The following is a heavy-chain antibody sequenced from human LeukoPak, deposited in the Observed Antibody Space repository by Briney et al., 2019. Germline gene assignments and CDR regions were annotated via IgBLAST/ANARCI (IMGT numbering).Heavy chain of an antibody. V-gene: IGHV3-66*01. CDR1: GFSFSDYY. J-gene: IGHJ4*02. D-gene: IGHD6-19*01. CDR3: ARDSMEAGSGWHNFDY. CDR2: IYSGGST. Sequence: GGSLRLSCAASGFSFSDYYMSWIRQAPGKGLEWVSVIYSGGSTYYADSVKGRFTISRDNSKNTLYLQMNSLRAEDTAVYYCARDSMEAGSGWHNFDYWGQGTLVTVSS.